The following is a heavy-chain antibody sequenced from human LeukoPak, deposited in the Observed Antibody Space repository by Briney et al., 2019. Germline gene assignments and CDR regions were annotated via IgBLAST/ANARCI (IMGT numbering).Heavy chain of an antibody. CDR2: IYYSGST. Sequence: SETLSLTCTVSGGSISSYYWSWVRQPPGKGLEWVGYIYYSGSTNYNPSLKRRVTISLDKCKKQITLKQRYTAAADTAVYYCARHTTVVSPHYFDYWGQGTLVTVSS. CDR3: ARHTTVVSPHYFDY. J-gene: IGHJ4*02. D-gene: IGHD4-23*01. V-gene: IGHV4-59*08. CDR1: GGSISSYY.